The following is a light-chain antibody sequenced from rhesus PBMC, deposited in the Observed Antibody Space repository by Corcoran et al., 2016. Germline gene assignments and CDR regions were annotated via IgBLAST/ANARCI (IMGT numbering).Light chain of an antibody. Sequence: PGETATISCRTSQSVSSYLAWYQQKPGQAPRLLIYGASSRATGIPDRFSGSGSGTDFTLTISSLEPEDFAVYYCQGTSNVSTFGPGTKLDIK. CDR2: GAS. CDR3: QGTSNVST. J-gene: IGKJ3*01. V-gene: IGKV3-31*02. CDR1: QSVSSY.